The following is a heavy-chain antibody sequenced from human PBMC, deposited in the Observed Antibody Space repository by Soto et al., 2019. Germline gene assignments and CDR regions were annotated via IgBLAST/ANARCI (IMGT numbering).Heavy chain of an antibody. V-gene: IGHV1-69*06. Sequence: SVPVSCKASGGTFSSYAISWGRQAPGPVLAWIGGNNPYFGTPHCPHTDHRGVTMTADTLKKNAYMEVTRPTSDYAGVYFCARDGRHFDSWGQGTLVNVSS. CDR2: NNPYFGTP. CDR3: ARDGRHFDS. CDR1: GGTFSSYA. J-gene: IGHJ4*02.